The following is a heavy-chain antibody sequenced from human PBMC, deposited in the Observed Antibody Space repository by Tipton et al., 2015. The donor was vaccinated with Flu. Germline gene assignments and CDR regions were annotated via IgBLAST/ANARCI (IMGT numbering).Heavy chain of an antibody. D-gene: IGHD1-14*01. Sequence: PGLVKPSQTLSLTCAISGDSVSTFGAAWNWIRQSPSRGLEWLGRAYSRSKWEIDYAVSVRGRLTINVDTSKNHVSLQLNSVTPEDMSVYYCARGRDNAFDVWGQGTKVTVSS. V-gene: IGHV6-1*01. CDR3: ARGRDNAFDV. J-gene: IGHJ3*01. CDR1: GDSVSTFGAA. CDR2: AYSRSKWEI.